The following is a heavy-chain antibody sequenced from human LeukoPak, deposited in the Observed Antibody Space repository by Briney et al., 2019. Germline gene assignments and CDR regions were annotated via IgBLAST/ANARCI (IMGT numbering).Heavy chain of an antibody. CDR2: IKQDGGEK. CDR3: AGRGEGNLYYFDH. CDR1: GFTFSSYW. Sequence: GSLRLSCAASGFTFSSYWMSWVRQAPGKGLEWVANIKQDGGEKYYVDSVKGRFAISRDNAKNSLYLQMNSLRPEDTAVYYCAGRGEGNLYYFDHWGQGTLVTASS. D-gene: IGHD3-10*01. J-gene: IGHJ4*02. V-gene: IGHV3-7*04.